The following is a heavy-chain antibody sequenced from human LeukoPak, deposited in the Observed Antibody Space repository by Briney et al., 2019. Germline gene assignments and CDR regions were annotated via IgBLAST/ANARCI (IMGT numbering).Heavy chain of an antibody. CDR1: GVTFTNYA. CDR2: ISISGGST. Sequence: GGSLRLSCAASGVTFTNYAMTWVRQPPGKGLEWVSGISISGGSTDYADSVKGRFTISRDNSKNTLYLQMNSLRAEDTAVYYCAKVPAGNKVEYWGQGTLVTVSS. V-gene: IGHV3-23*01. J-gene: IGHJ4*02. D-gene: IGHD6-19*01. CDR3: AKVPAGNKVEY.